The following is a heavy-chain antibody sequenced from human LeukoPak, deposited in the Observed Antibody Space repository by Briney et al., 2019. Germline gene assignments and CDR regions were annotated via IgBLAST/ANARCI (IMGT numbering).Heavy chain of an antibody. CDR2: IWSDGTYK. V-gene: IGHV3-33*08. J-gene: IGHJ3*02. CDR1: RFVFNDFA. CDR3: ARERGSYDVFDI. D-gene: IGHD1-26*01. Sequence: GGSLRLSCAASRFVFNDFAMHWIRQAPGKGLEWVATIWSDGTYKYNADSVKGRFAISRDISKNTVSLQMNSLSAEDTAVYYCARERGSYDVFDIWGQGTMVTVSS.